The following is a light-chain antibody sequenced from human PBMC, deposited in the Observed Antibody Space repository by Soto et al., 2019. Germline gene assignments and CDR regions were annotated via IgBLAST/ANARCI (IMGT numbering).Light chain of an antibody. Sequence: EIVLTQSPANLSLSPGEGATLACRASQSISSYLGWYQQKPGQAPRLLIYDASNRATGIPARFSGSGSGTDFTLTISSLEPEDFAVYYCQQRSNWPLTFGGGTKVEIK. CDR3: QQRSNWPLT. CDR1: QSISSY. J-gene: IGKJ4*01. V-gene: IGKV3-11*01. CDR2: DAS.